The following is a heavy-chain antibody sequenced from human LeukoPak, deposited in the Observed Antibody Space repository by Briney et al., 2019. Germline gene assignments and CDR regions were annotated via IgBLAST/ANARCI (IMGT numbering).Heavy chain of an antibody. D-gene: IGHD6-19*01. CDR2: MNPNSGNT. Sequence: ASVKVSCKASGYTFTSYDINWVRQATGQGLEWMGWMNPNSGNTGYAQKFQGRVTMTRNTSISTVYMELSSLRSEDTAVYYCARVNSGSGPFDYWGQGTLVTVSS. V-gene: IGHV1-8*01. J-gene: IGHJ4*02. CDR1: GYTFTSYD. CDR3: ARVNSGSGPFDY.